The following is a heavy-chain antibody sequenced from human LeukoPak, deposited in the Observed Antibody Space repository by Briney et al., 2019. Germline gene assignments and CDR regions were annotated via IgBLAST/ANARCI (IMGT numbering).Heavy chain of an antibody. CDR2: INTNTGNP. Sequence: ASVKVSCKASGYTFSSYAMNWVRQAPGQGLEWMGWINTNTGNPAYAQGFTGRFVFSLDTSVSTAFLQISGLKAEDTAVYYCARVRLRGSGWYPFDYWGQGTLVTVSS. D-gene: IGHD6-19*01. V-gene: IGHV7-4-1*02. CDR1: GYTFSSYA. CDR3: ARVRLRGSGWYPFDY. J-gene: IGHJ4*02.